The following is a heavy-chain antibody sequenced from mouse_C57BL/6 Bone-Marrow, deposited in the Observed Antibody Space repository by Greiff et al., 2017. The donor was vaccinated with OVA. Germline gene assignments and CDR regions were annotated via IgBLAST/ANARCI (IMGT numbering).Heavy chain of an antibody. J-gene: IGHJ3*01. CDR2: IDPSDSYT. Sequence: QVQLKQPGAELVMPGASVKLSCKASGYTFTSYWMHWVKQTPGPGLEWIGEIDPSDSYTYYTQKFKGKSTLTVDKSSRTAYMQLSSLTSEDSAVYYCARDYYGSSWFAYWGQGTLVTVSA. D-gene: IGHD1-1*01. V-gene: IGHV1-69*01. CDR1: GYTFTSYW. CDR3: ARDYYGSSWFAY.